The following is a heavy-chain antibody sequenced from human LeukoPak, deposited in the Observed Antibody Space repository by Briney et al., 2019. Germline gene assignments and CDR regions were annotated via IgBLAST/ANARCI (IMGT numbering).Heavy chain of an antibody. CDR3: ARGGYDSSGYSPGIDAFDI. CDR1: GYTFTSYY. Sequence: ASVKVSCKASGYTFTSYYTHWVRQAPGQGLEWMGIINPSGGSTSYAQKFQGRVTMTRDTSTSTVYMELSSLRSEDTAVYYCARGGYDSSGYSPGIDAFDIWGQGTMVTVSS. CDR2: INPSGGST. V-gene: IGHV1-46*01. D-gene: IGHD3-22*01. J-gene: IGHJ3*02.